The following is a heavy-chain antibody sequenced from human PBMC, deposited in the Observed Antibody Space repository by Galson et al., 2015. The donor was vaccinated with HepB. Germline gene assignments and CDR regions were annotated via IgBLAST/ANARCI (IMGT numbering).Heavy chain of an antibody. CDR1: GFTFDDYA. CDR3: AKDRGGDDAFDI. CDR2: ISWNSGSI. V-gene: IGHV3-9*01. J-gene: IGHJ3*02. Sequence: SLRLSCAASGFTFDDYAMHWVRQAPGKGLEWVSGISWNSGSIGYADSVKGRFTISRDNAENSLYLQMNSLRAEDTALYYCAKDRGGDDAFDIWGQGTMVTVSS. D-gene: IGHD3-10*01.